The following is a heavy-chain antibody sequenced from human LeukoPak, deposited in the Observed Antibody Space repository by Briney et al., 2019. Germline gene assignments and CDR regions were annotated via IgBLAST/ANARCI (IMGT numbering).Heavy chain of an antibody. CDR3: AKVWAQIYSGYDY. CDR1: GFTFSSYA. V-gene: IGHV3-23*01. D-gene: IGHD5-12*01. Sequence: PGGSLRLSCAASGFTFSSYAMSWVRQAPGKGLEWVSVISGSGGSTYYADSVKGRFTIPRDNSKNTLYLQMNSLRAEDTAVYYCAKVWAQIYSGYDYWGQGTLVTVSS. CDR2: ISGSGGST. J-gene: IGHJ4*02.